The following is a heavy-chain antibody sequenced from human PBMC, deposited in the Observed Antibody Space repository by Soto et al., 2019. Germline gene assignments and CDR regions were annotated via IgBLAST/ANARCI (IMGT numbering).Heavy chain of an antibody. V-gene: IGHV3-23*01. CDR1: GFTFSSYA. Sequence: VQLLESGGGLVQPGGSLRLSCAASGFTFSSYAMSWVRQAPGKGLEWVSAISGSGGSKYYADFVKGRFTISRDNSKNTLYLQMNSLRAEDTAVYYCAKDQISGFPLSTWGQGTVVTVSS. CDR3: AKDQISGFPLST. J-gene: IGHJ3*01. CDR2: ISGSGGSK. D-gene: IGHD3-22*01.